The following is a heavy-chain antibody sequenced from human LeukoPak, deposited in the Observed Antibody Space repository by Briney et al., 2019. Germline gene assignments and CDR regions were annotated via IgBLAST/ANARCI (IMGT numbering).Heavy chain of an antibody. D-gene: IGHD3-16*01. V-gene: IGHV3-23*01. CDR1: GFTLSSYA. CDR3: AKDAVDASGRTNAFDI. CDR2: ISGSGEDT. J-gene: IGHJ3*02. Sequence: GGSLRLSCAASGFTLSSYAMAWVRQAPGTGLEWVSAISGSGEDTYYADSVRGRFTISRDNSKNALYLQMNSLRAEDTALYYCAKDAVDASGRTNAFDIWGQGTMVTVSS.